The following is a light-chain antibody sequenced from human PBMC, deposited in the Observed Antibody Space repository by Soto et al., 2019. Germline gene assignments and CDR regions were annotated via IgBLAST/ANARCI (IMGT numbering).Light chain of an antibody. Sequence: EIVLTQSPGTLSLSPGERATLSCRASQSVSSNYLGWYQQKPGQAPRLLIYGALSRSTGIPDRFSGSGSGTDFTLTISGLEPEDCAVYYCQQHGRSPVTSGHGTKVQIK. V-gene: IGKV3-20*01. CDR3: QQHGRSPVT. CDR1: QSVSSNY. J-gene: IGKJ1*01. CDR2: GAL.